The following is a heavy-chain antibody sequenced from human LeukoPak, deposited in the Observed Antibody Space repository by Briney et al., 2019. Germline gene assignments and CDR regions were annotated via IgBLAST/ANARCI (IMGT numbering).Heavy chain of an antibody. CDR1: GFTFSSYS. CDR3: ARVKYSGRYRYFEL. D-gene: IGHD1-26*01. V-gene: IGHV3-21*01. Sequence: GGSLRLSCAASGFTFSSYSMNWVRQAPGNWLEWVSSISSSSSYIYYADLVKGRFSISRDNAKNSLYLQMNSVRAEETAVYYCARVKYSGRYRYFELGGERTLVSVSS. CDR2: ISSSSSYI. J-gene: IGHJ4*02.